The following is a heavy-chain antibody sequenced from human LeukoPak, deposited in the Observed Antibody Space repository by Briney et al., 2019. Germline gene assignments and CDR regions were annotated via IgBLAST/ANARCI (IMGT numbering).Heavy chain of an antibody. CDR2: ISAYNGNT. CDR3: ARGPSSSSRFRWFDP. CDR1: GYTFTNYD. D-gene: IGHD6-6*01. V-gene: IGHV1-18*01. Sequence: VASVKVSCKASGYTFTNYDISWVRQAPGQGLEWMGWISAYNGNTNYAQKFQGRVTMTRDTSTSTVYMELSSLRSEDTAVYYCARGPSSSSRFRWFDPWGQGTLVTVSS. J-gene: IGHJ5*02.